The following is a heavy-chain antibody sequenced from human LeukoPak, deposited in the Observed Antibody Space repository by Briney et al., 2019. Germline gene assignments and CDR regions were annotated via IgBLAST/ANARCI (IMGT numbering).Heavy chain of an antibody. V-gene: IGHV1-18*04. Sequence: ASVKVSCKASGYTFTYYGISWVRQAPGQGLEWMGWISAYNGNTEYSQKVQGRVTMTTDTSASTAYMELSSLRSEDTAVYYCARGGKSSGSYPGGYWGQGTLVTVSS. CDR1: GYTFTYYG. CDR3: ARGGKSSGSYPGGY. D-gene: IGHD1-26*01. CDR2: ISAYNGNT. J-gene: IGHJ4*02.